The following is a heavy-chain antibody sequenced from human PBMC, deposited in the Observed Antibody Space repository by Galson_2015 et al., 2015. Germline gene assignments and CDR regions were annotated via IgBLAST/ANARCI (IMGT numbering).Heavy chain of an antibody. CDR1: GYTLTSYA. V-gene: IGHV1-3*01. J-gene: IGHJ3*02. CDR2: INAGNGNT. D-gene: IGHD3-22*01. Sequence: SVKVSCKASGYTLTSYAMHWVRQAPGQRLEWMGWINAGNGNTKYSQKFQGRVTITRDTSASTAYMELSSLRSEDTAVYYCARVRYYDSSGYLEEQDAFDIWGQGTIVTVSS. CDR3: ARVRYYDSSGYLEEQDAFDI.